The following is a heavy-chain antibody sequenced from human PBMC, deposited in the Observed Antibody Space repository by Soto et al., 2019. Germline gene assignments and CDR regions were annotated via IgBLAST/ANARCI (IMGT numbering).Heavy chain of an antibody. CDR2: IWDDGSNE. J-gene: IGHJ4*02. D-gene: IGHD3-16*01. CDR1: GFTFDKYG. CDR3: VRCDGDRIGAFDY. Sequence: GGSLRLSCAASGFTFDKYGMHWFRQAPGSGLGWVAGIWDDGSNEYYSGSVKGRFTISRDNSKNTVFLQTNNLRAEDTPIYYCVRCDGDRIGAFDYWGQGTLVTVSS. V-gene: IGHV3-33*01.